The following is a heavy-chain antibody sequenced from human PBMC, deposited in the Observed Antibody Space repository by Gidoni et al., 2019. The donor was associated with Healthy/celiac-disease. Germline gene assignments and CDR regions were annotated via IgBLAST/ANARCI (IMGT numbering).Heavy chain of an antibody. CDR2: IYTSGST. V-gene: IGHV4-4*07. CDR1: GGSISSYY. D-gene: IGHD3-3*01. J-gene: IGHJ4*02. Sequence: QVQLQESGPGLVKPSETLSLTCTVSGGSISSYYWSWLRQPAGKGLEWIGRIYTSGSTNYNPSLKSRVTMSVDTSKNQFSLKLSSVTAADTAVYYCAREVVTIFGVAPYFDYWGQGTLVTVSS. CDR3: AREVVTIFGVAPYFDY.